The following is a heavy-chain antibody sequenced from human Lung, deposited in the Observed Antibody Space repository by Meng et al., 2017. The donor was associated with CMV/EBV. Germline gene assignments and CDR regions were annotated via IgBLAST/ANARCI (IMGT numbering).Heavy chain of an antibody. CDR3: ARRPGGVTMTWAFDI. CDR2: IIPIFGTA. CDR1: GGTFSSYA. J-gene: IGHJ3*02. D-gene: IGHD3-22*01. V-gene: IGHV1-69*05. Sequence: SGGTFSSYAISGVRQAPGQGLEWMGGIIPIFGTANYAQKFQGRVTNTTDESTSTAYMELSSLRSEDTAVYYCARRPGGVTMTWAFDIWGQGTMVTVSS.